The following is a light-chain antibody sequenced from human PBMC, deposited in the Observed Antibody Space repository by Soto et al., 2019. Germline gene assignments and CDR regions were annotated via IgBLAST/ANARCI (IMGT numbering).Light chain of an antibody. CDR1: QIVSSSY. J-gene: IGKJ5*01. CDR2: GAS. CDR3: QQRKNWPPIT. Sequence: EIVLTQSPGTLSLSPGERATLSCRASQIVSSSYLAWYQQKPGQAPRLLIYGASSRATGIPDRFSDSGSGTVFTLTIGSLEPEDSAVYYCQQRKNWPPITFGQGTRLEIK. V-gene: IGKV3D-20*02.